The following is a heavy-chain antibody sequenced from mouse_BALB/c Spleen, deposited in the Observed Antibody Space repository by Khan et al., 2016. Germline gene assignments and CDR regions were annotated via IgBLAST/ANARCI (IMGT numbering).Heavy chain of an antibody. J-gene: IGHJ2*01. V-gene: IGHV3-1*02. Sequence: EVQLQESGPDLVKPSQSLSLTCTVTGYSITSGYNWHWIRQFPRNKLEWMGYIHYSGSTNYNPSLKSRISITRDTSKNQFFLQLNSVTTEDTATYYCASYYYGSSYNYWGQGTTLTVSS. D-gene: IGHD1-1*01. CDR1: GYSITSGYN. CDR2: IHYSGST. CDR3: ASYYYGSSYNY.